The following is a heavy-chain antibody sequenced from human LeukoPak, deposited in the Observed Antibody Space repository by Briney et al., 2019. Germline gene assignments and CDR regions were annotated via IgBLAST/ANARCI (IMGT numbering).Heavy chain of an antibody. D-gene: IGHD1-1*01. CDR2: ISAYSGNT. CDR1: GYTFTTYN. J-gene: IGHJ4*02. V-gene: IGHV1-18*01. CDR3: ARPFSWNDYFDY. Sequence: ASVKVSCKASGYTFTTYNINWVRQAPGQGLEWMGWISAYSGNTNYAQKVQGRVTMTTDTATSTAYMELRSLTSDDTAVYYCARPFSWNDYFDYWGQGTLVTVSS.